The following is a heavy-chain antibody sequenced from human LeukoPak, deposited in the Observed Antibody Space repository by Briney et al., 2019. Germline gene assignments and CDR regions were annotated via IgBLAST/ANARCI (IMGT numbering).Heavy chain of an antibody. Sequence: PGGSLRLSCAASGFTFSGSAMHWVRQASGKGLEWVGRIRSKANSYATTYTASVRGRFTISRDDSKNTAYLQMNSLKTEDTAVYYCAGAEYHHSSDNFDGFDIWGQGTMVTVSS. D-gene: IGHD3-22*01. J-gene: IGHJ3*02. CDR3: AGAEYHHSSDNFDGFDI. CDR2: IRSKANSYAT. V-gene: IGHV3-73*01. CDR1: GFTFSGSA.